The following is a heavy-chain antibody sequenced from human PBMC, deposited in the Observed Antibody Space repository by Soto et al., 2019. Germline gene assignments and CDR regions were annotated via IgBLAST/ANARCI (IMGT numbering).Heavy chain of an antibody. CDR2: ISSSSSTI. Sequence: EVQLVESGGGLVQPGGSLRLSCAASGFTFSSYSMNWVRQAPGKGLEWVSYISSSSSTIYYADSVKGRFTISRDNAKNSLYLQMNILRAEDTAVYYCARGRVVPAATGTYYFDYWGQGTLVTVSS. D-gene: IGHD2-2*01. V-gene: IGHV3-48*01. CDR3: ARGRVVPAATGTYYFDY. J-gene: IGHJ4*02. CDR1: GFTFSSYS.